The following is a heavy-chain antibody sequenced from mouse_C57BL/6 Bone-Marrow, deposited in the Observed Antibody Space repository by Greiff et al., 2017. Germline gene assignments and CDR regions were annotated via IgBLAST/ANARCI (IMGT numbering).Heavy chain of an antibody. Sequence: VQLQQPGAELVKPGASVKLSCKASGYTFTSYWMHWVKQRPGRGLEWIGRYDPNSGGTKYNEKFKSKATLTVDKPSSTAYMQLSSLTSEDSAVYYCARRGCYYAMDYWGQGTSVTVSS. CDR3: ARRGCYYAMDY. CDR1: GYTFTSYW. V-gene: IGHV1-72*01. J-gene: IGHJ4*01. CDR2: YDPNSGGT.